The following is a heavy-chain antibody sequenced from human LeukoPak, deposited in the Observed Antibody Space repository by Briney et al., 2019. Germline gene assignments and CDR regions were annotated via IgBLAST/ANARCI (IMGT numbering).Heavy chain of an antibody. J-gene: IGHJ6*03. Sequence: GGSLRLSCVTSGFTFTHYGMHWVRQAPGKGLEWVASIRHDDRGKYYADSVKGRFIISRDNSKNTVPLQMNSLRLEDTAVYYCAKCLPLFSSASDYMDVWGTGTTVIVSS. V-gene: IGHV3-30*02. CDR1: GFTFTHYG. D-gene: IGHD6-6*01. CDR3: AKCLPLFSSASDYMDV. CDR2: IRHDDRGK.